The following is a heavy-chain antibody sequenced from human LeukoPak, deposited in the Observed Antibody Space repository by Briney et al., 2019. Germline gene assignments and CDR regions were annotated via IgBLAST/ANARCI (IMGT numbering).Heavy chain of an antibody. Sequence: SETLSLTCTVSGGSISSYYWSWIRQPAGKGLEWIGSASYSGNTYYNPSLKSRVTILVDTSKNQFSLKMTSVTAADTAVYYCARDQYYDVSTYYEIDYWGQGTLVTVSS. CDR2: ASYSGNT. V-gene: IGHV4-4*07. D-gene: IGHD3-22*01. J-gene: IGHJ4*01. CDR1: GGSISSYY. CDR3: ARDQYYDVSTYYEIDY.